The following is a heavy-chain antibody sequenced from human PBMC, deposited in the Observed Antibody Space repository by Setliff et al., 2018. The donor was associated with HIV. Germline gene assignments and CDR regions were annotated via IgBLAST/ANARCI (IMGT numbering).Heavy chain of an antibody. V-gene: IGHV1-2*02. D-gene: IGHD4-17*01. CDR1: GYTFTSYY. CDR3: ARDRGRYGDYRDFDY. Sequence: ASVKVSCKASGYTFTSYYLHWLRQAPGQGLEWIGWIYPNTGGTNYAQKFQGRVTMTRDTSISTFYMEVTRLTSDDTAVYYCARDRGRYGDYRDFDYWGQGALVTVSS. J-gene: IGHJ4*02. CDR2: IYPNTGGT.